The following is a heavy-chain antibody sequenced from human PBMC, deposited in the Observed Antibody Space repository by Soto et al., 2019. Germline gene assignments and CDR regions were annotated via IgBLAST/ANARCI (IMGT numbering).Heavy chain of an antibody. V-gene: IGHV3-23*01. J-gene: IGHJ3*01. CDR1: GFTFSSYA. Sequence: PGGSLRLSCAASGFTFSSYAMTWVRLAPGRGLEWVATIAGSGGMTYYTNSVRGRFTISRDNSKNTVSLQMSSLRAEDTAMYFCARVNFFDTPETFDVWGQGTPVTVSS. CDR3: ARVNFFDTPETFDV. CDR2: IAGSGGMT. D-gene: IGHD2-15*01.